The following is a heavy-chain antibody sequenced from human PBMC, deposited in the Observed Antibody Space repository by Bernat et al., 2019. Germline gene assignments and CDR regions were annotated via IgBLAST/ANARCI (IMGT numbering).Heavy chain of an antibody. D-gene: IGHD1-7*01. CDR2: IKSKTDGGTT. V-gene: IGHV3-15*07. CDR1: GFTFNDAW. J-gene: IGHJ4*02. Sequence: EVQLVESGGGLVKPGGSLRLSCAASGFTFNDAWMSWVRQAPGKGLEWVGRIKSKTDGGTTDYAAPVKGRFTISRDDSKNTLYLHMNSLKTEDTAVYYFTTISRPNYLGHFDYWGQGTLVTVSS. CDR3: TTISRPNYLGHFDY.